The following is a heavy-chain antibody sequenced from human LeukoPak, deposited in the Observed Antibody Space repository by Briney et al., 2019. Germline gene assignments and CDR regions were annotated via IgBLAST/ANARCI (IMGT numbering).Heavy chain of an antibody. CDR1: GGSISSYY. Sequence: SETLSLTCTVSGGSISSYYWSWIRQPPGKGLEWIGYIYTSGSTNYNPSLKSRVTISVDTSKNQFSLKLSSVTAADTAVYYCARGIAAAGPNWFDPWSQGTLVTVSS. D-gene: IGHD6-13*01. J-gene: IGHJ5*02. CDR2: IYTSGST. V-gene: IGHV4-4*09. CDR3: ARGIAAAGPNWFDP.